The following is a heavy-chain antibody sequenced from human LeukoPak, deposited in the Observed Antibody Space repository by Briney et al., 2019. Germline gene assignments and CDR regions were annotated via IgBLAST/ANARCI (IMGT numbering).Heavy chain of an antibody. J-gene: IGHJ4*02. CDR2: IYTSGST. D-gene: IGHD1-26*01. V-gene: IGHV4-61*02. Sequence: SETLSLTCTVSGGSVSSGNYYWTWIRQPAGKGLEWIGRIYTSGSTNYNPSLKSRVTISIDASKNQFSLRLSSVTAADTAVYYCTRGGELMNYWGQGTPVTVSS. CDR1: GGSVSSGNYY. CDR3: TRGGELMNY.